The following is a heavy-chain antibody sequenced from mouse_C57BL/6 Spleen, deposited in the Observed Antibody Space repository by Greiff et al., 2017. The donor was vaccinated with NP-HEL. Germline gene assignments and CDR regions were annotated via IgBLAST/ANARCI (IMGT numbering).Heavy chain of an antibody. CDR3: ARSGGNYPWFAY. V-gene: IGHV1-72*01. CDR2: FDPNSGGT. J-gene: IGHJ3*01. D-gene: IGHD2-1*01. Sequence: QVQLQQPGAELVKPGASVRLSCKASGYPFTSYCMPWVKRRPGRGLEWIGRFDPNSGGTKYNEKFKSKATLTVDKPSSTAYMQLSSLTSEDSAVYYCARSGGNYPWFAYWGQGTLVTVSA. CDR1: GYPFTSYC.